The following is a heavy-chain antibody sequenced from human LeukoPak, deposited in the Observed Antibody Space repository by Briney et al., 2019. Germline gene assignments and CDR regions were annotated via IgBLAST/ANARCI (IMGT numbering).Heavy chain of an antibody. CDR2: IYHSGST. Sequence: PSETLSLTCAVSGGSITNRNWWSWVRQPPGEVQELSWVIYHSGSTNNNPSLKSRVTIAVDKSKMQFSLKLASVTGADTAVYYCARTRNGCYSFCPFDVWGQGTMVTVSS. D-gene: IGHD2-2*02. V-gene: IGHV4-4*02. CDR3: ARTRNGCYSFCPFDV. CDR1: GGSITNRNW. J-gene: IGHJ3*01.